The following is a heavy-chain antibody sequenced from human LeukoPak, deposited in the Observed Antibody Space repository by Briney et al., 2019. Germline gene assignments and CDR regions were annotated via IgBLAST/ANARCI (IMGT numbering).Heavy chain of an antibody. Sequence: ASVKVSCTASGYTLTSYDINWVRQGPGQGLEWMGWMSANSGNTGYAQKFQGRVTMTRDTSISTAYTELSSLRSQDAAVYYGARSPANWGFDYWAQGTLVTVSS. CDR2: MSANSGNT. CDR3: ARSPANWGFDY. D-gene: IGHD7-27*01. CDR1: GYTLTSYD. V-gene: IGHV1-8*01. J-gene: IGHJ4*02.